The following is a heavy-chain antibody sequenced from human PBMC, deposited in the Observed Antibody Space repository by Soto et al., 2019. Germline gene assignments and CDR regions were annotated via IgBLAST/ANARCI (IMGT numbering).Heavy chain of an antibody. CDR3: VRPRYDGSGTPFDY. J-gene: IGHJ4*02. CDR1: GFTLSGYW. Sequence: EVQLVESGGGLVQPGGSLRLSCEASGFTLSGYWMHWVRQVPGKGLVWVSRISPDGSDTTHADSVKGRFTVSRDNAKNTLYLQMISIRPEDTAVYYCVRPRYDGSGTPFDYWGQGTLVTVSS. CDR2: ISPDGSDT. D-gene: IGHD3-22*01. V-gene: IGHV3-74*01.